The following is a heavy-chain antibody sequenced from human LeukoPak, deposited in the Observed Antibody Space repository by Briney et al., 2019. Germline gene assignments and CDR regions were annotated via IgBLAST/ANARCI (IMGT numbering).Heavy chain of an antibody. V-gene: IGHV4-59*01. Sequence: SETLSLTCTVSGGSISSYYWSWIRQPPGKGLEWIGYIYYSGSTNYNPSLKSRVTISVDTSKNQFSLKLSSVTAADTAVYYCARVGSSWYWYLDYWGQGTLVTVSS. CDR2: IYYSGST. J-gene: IGHJ4*02. CDR1: GGSISSYY. CDR3: ARVGSSWYWYLDY. D-gene: IGHD6-13*01.